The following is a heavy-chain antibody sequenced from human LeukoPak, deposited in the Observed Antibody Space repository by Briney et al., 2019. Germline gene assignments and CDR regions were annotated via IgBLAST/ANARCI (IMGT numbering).Heavy chain of an antibody. CDR1: GFTFSSYD. Sequence: GGSLRLSCAASGFTFSSYDMHWVRQATGKGLEWVSAIGTAGDTYYPGSVKGRITISRENARNSLYLQMNSLRAGDTAVYYCARAHDSSGYYDYWGQGTLVTVSS. J-gene: IGHJ4*02. D-gene: IGHD3-22*01. CDR2: IGTAGDT. CDR3: ARAHDSSGYYDY. V-gene: IGHV3-13*04.